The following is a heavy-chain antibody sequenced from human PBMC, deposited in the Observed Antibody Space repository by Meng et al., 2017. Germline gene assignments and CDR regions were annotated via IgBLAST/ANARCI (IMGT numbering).Heavy chain of an antibody. D-gene: IGHD3-3*01. CDR1: GDSINSTYW. Sequence: QGLMQESGPGLVKPSETLSLTCIVSGDSINSTYWWSGLRLPREEGVWLIGEVTLSRSTYYNPSMQSRVIISVALYNHHSPLRLFSAAAAATAEYFCGSAPVSGVFDSWGQGTLVTVSS. CDR2: VTLSRST. J-gene: IGHJ4*02. V-gene: IGHV4-4*02. CDR3: GSAPVSGVFDS.